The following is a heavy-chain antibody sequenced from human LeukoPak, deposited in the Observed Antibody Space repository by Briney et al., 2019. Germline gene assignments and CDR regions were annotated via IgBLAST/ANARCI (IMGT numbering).Heavy chain of an antibody. D-gene: IGHD5-24*01. CDR2: INPSSGGT. CDR1: GYTFTSYA. CDR3: ARDSSDGYSQY. J-gene: IGHJ4*02. Sequence: GASVKVSCKASGYTFTSYAMNWVRQAPGQGLEWMGWINPSSGGTNYAQKFQGRVTMTRDTSISTAYMELSRLRSDDTAVYYCARDSSDGYSQYWGQGTLATVSS. V-gene: IGHV1-2*02.